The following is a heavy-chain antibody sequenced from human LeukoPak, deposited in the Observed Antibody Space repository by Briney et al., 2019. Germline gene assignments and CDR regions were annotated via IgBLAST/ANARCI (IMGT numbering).Heavy chain of an antibody. V-gene: IGHV1-18*01. CDR2: ISAYNGNT. CDR3: ARDNPLPYCSGGSCYGYYYYGMDV. Sequence: ASVKVSCKASGYTFTRYGISWVRQAPGQGLEWMGWISAYNGNTNYAQKLRGRVTMTTDTSTSTAYMELRSLRSDDTAVYHCARDNPLPYCSGGSCYGYYYYGMDVWGQGTTVTVSS. J-gene: IGHJ6*02. CDR1: GYTFTRYG. D-gene: IGHD2-15*01.